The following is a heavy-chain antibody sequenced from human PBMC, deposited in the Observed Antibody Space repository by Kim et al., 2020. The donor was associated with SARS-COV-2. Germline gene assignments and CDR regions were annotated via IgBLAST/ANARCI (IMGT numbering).Heavy chain of an antibody. CDR3: ARDARWSYKDY. Sequence: KYYADSVKGRFTISRDNSKNTLYLQMNSLGAEDTAVYYCARDARWSYKDYWGQGTLVTVSS. D-gene: IGHD2-15*01. V-gene: IGHV3-30*01. J-gene: IGHJ4*02. CDR2: K.